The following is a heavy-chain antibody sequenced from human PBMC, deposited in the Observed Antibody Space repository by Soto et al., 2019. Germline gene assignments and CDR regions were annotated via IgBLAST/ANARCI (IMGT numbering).Heavy chain of an antibody. Sequence: PWETLSLTCSVSGGSISSYFLHWIRQAPGKGLEWIGYMYFNESTNYNPSLKSRVAISLDTSKSLFSLKLNSVTAADTAMYYCARDHKEAFDIWGQGTLVTVSS. J-gene: IGHJ3*02. CDR3: ARDHKEAFDI. CDR1: GGSISSYF. V-gene: IGHV4-59*01. CDR2: MYFNEST.